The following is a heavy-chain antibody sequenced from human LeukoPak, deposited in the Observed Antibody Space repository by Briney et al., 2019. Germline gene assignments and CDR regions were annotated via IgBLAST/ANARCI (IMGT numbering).Heavy chain of an antibody. CDR1: GGSISSYY. Sequence: SETLSLTCTVSGGSISSYYWSWIRQPAGKGLEWIGRIYTSGSTNYNPSLKSRVTMSVDTSKNQFPLKLSSVTAADTAVYYCARDPGAYYYYYMDVWGKGTTVTVSS. CDR3: ARDPGAYYYYYMDV. V-gene: IGHV4-4*07. CDR2: IYTSGST. D-gene: IGHD7-27*01. J-gene: IGHJ6*03.